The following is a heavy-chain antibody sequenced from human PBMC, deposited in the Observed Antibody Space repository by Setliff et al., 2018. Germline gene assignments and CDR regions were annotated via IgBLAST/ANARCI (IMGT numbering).Heavy chain of an antibody. CDR3: ARDRKSSPEHYYFDY. CDR1: GYMFRSYG. J-gene: IGHJ4*02. CDR2: ISAYNDNT. V-gene: IGHV1-18*04. Sequence: ASVKVSCKASGYMFRSYGINWMRQAPGQGFEWMGWISAYNDNTKSSQKFQDRITMTTDTTTSTSYMELRSLRSDDTAVYYCARDRKSSPEHYYFDYWGQGTLVTVSS.